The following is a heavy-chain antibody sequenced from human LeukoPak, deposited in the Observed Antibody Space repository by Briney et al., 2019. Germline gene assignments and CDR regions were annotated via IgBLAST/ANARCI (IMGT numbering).Heavy chain of an antibody. CDR1: GGSFSGYY. J-gene: IGHJ4*02. D-gene: IGHD2-15*01. Sequence: PSETLSLTRAVYGGSFSGYYWSWIRPPPGKGLEWIGEINHSGSTNYNPSLKSRVTISVDTSKNQFSLKLSSVTAADTAVYYCASGWWLDYWGQGTLVTVSS. CDR3: ASGWWLDY. V-gene: IGHV4-34*01. CDR2: INHSGST.